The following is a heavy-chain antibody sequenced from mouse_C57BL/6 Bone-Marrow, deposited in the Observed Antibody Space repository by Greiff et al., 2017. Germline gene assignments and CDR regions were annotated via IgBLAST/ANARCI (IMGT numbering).Heavy chain of an antibody. CDR2: INYDGSST. V-gene: IGHV5-16*01. CDR3: ARDRGYGSSPYYFDY. J-gene: IGHJ2*01. CDR1: GFTFSDYY. Sequence: EVKLVESEGGLVQPGSSMKLSCTASGFTFSDYYMAWVRQVPEKGLEWVANINYDGSSTYYLDSLKSRFIISRDTAKNILYLQMSSLKSEDTATYYCARDRGYGSSPYYFDYWGQGTTLTVSS. D-gene: IGHD1-1*01.